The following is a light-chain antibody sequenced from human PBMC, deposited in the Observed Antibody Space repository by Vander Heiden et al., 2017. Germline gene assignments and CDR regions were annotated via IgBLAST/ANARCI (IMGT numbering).Light chain of an antibody. V-gene: IGLV2-14*03. CDR3: NSFTTGSTLVI. CDR2: DGS. CDR1: SSDVGTFYH. Sequence: QSALTQPASVSGSPGQSITISCTAPSSDVGTFYHVSWYQQHPGKAPKLMIYDGSKRPSGVSHRFSGSKSDNTASLTISGLQAEDDADYYCNSFTTGSTLVIFGGGTKLTVL. J-gene: IGLJ2*01.